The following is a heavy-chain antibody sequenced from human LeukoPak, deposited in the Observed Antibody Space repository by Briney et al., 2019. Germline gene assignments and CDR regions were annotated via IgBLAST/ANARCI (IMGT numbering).Heavy chain of an antibody. CDR2: IRGSGGST. V-gene: IGHV3-23*01. CDR1: GFTFSSYA. Sequence: PGGSLRLSCAASGFTFSSYAMSWVRQAPGKGLEWVSAIRGSGGSTYYADSVKGRFTISRDNSKNTLYLQMNSLRAEDTAVYYCAKGQYVLRFLEWLSPFDYWGQGTLVTVSS. J-gene: IGHJ4*02. CDR3: AKGQYVLRFLEWLSPFDY. D-gene: IGHD3-3*01.